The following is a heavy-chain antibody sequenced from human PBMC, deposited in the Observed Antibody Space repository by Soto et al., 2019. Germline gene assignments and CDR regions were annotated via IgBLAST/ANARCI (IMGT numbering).Heavy chain of an antibody. CDR3: AKEPTLRSLEWSTYRIDV. D-gene: IGHD3-3*01. CDR1: GFTFSSHA. CDR2: ISGSSDYT. V-gene: IGHV3-23*01. J-gene: IGHJ6*01. Sequence: EVQLLESGGGLVQPGGSLRLSCAASGFTFSSHAMNWVRQAPGKGLEWVSAISGSSDYTFYAESVKGRFTISRDNSRNILYLQMNSLRADDTAVYYCAKEPTLRSLEWSTYRIDVWGQGTTVTVSP.